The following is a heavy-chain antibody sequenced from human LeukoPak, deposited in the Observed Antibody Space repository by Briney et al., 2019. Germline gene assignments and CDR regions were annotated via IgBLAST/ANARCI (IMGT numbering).Heavy chain of an antibody. CDR2: ISYDGSNK. CDR1: GFTFSSYA. CDR3: ASGLYSSGWY. Sequence: GGSLRLSCAASGFTFSSYAMHWVRQAPGKGLEWVAVISYDGSNKYYADSVKGRFTISRDNSKNTLYLQMNSLRAEDTAVYYCASGLYSSGWYSGQGTLLTVSS. V-gene: IGHV3-30*04. J-gene: IGHJ4*02. D-gene: IGHD6-19*01.